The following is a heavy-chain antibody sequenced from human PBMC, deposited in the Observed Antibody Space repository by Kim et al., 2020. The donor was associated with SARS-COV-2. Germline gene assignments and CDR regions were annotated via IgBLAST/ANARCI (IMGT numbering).Heavy chain of an antibody. CDR3: ATEFIFRSNPRGGFDY. CDR2: ISCNSDIL. V-gene: IGHV3-9*01. Sequence: GGSLRLSCEASGLTFGDYAMHWVRQAPGKGLEWVSFISCNSDILCYPDSVKGLFPLSRSPAHHSLSLPLPILLSSAPALYFCATEFIFRSNPRGGFDYWG. D-gene: IGHD3-3*02. J-gene: IGHJ5*01. CDR1: GLTFGDYA.